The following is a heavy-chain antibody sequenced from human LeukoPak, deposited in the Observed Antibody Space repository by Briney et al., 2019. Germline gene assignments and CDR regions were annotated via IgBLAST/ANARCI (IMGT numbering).Heavy chain of an antibody. CDR2: IIPIFGTA. CDR1: GGTFSSYA. Sequence: VASVKVSCKASGGTFSSYAISWVRQAPGQGLEWMGGIIPIFGTADYAQWLQGRATITADESTSTAYMELRHLRFEDTAIYYCAQRAADVGGYSFWGQGTQVTVTS. CDR3: AQRAADVGGYSF. J-gene: IGHJ4*02. V-gene: IGHV1-69*01. D-gene: IGHD3-22*01.